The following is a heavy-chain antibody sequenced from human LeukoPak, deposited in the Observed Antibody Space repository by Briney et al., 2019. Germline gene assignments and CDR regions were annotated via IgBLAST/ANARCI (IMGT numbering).Heavy chain of an antibody. V-gene: IGHV1-8*01. Sequence: ASVKVSCKASGYTFTSYDINWVRQATGQGLEWMGWMNPNSGNTGYAQKFQGRVTMTRNTSISTAYMELSSLRSEDTAVYYCARGWTGYCSSTSCYSGSFGFDYWGRGTLVTVSS. CDR1: GYTFTSYD. CDR2: MNPNSGNT. CDR3: ARGWTGYCSSTSCYSGSFGFDY. D-gene: IGHD2-2*02. J-gene: IGHJ4*02.